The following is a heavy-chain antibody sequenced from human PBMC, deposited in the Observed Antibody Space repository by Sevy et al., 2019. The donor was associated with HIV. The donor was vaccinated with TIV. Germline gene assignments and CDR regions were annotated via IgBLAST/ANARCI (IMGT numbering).Heavy chain of an antibody. J-gene: IGHJ4*02. D-gene: IGHD2-2*01. V-gene: IGHV4-61*01. CDR2: IYYSGST. CDR1: GGSVSSGSYY. Sequence: ASETLSLTCTVSGGSVSSGSYYWSWIRQPPGKGLEWIGYIYYSGSTNYNPSLKSRVTISVDTSKNQFSLKLSSVTAADTAVYYCARDRLSYCSSTSCRYFDYWGQGTLVTVSS. CDR3: ARDRLSYCSSTSCRYFDY.